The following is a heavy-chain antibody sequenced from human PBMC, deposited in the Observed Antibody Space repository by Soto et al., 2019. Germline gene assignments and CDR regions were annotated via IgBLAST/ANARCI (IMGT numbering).Heavy chain of an antibody. CDR1: GFTFSSYW. CDR3: ARASQSGSDDAFDI. CDR2: IKQDGSEK. Sequence: GGSLRLSCAASGFTFSSYWMSWVRQAPGKGLEWVANIKQDGSEKYYVDSVKGRFTISRGNAKNSLYLQMNSLRAEDTAVYYCARASQSGSDDAFDIWGQGTMVTVSS. V-gene: IGHV3-7*01. J-gene: IGHJ3*02. D-gene: IGHD1-26*01.